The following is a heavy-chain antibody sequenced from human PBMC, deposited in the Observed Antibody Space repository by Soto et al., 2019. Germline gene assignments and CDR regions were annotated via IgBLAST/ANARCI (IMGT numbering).Heavy chain of an antibody. CDR2: VFHTGRT. D-gene: IGHD6-19*01. Sequence: QVQLQESAPGLVKPSETLSLTCTISNGSIGSYFWSWIRQPPGKGLEWIGFVFHTGRTSDVPSLESRVTIAMDTSKNQFSLSLKSVTPADTAVYFCARCNSGWYDIDYWGRGALVTVSP. V-gene: IGHV4-59*01. J-gene: IGHJ4*02. CDR1: NGSIGSYF. CDR3: ARCNSGWYDIDY.